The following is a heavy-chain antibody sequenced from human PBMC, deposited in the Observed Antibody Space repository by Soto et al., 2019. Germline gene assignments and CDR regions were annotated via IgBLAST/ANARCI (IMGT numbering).Heavy chain of an antibody. Sequence: QGQLVESGGGVVHPGRSLRLSCAGTGFILSNYGMHWVRQAPGKGLEWVAVISSNGIITYADSVKGRFTISRDTSKNTVNLQMNSLRAEDMGLYYCAKSSGGSYQEFDYWGQGTLVTVSS. V-gene: IGHV3-30*18. CDR2: ISSNGIIT. J-gene: IGHJ4*02. CDR1: GFILSNYG. CDR3: AKSSGGSYQEFDY. D-gene: IGHD1-26*01.